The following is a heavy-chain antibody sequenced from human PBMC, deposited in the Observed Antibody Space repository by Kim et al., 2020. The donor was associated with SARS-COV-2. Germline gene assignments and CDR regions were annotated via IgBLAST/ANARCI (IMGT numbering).Heavy chain of an antibody. Sequence: SQTLSLTCAISGDSVSSNSATWNWIRQSPSRGLQWLGRTYYRSKWYNDYAPSVKSRITIYPDTSKNHFSLQLNSVTPEDTAVYYCARYIVNSMKGVDNWGQGTLVTVSS. J-gene: IGHJ4*02. V-gene: IGHV6-1*01. CDR3: ARYIVNSMKGVDN. CDR1: GDSVSSNSAT. D-gene: IGHD2-15*01. CDR2: TYYRSKWYN.